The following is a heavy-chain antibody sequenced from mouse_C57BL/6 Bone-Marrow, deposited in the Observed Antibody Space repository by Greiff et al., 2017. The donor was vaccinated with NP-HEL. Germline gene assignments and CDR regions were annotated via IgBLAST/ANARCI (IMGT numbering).Heavy chain of an antibody. CDR3: ARDTTVVDYFDY. CDR1: GYTFTSYW. Sequence: QVQLQQSGAELVKPGASVKLSCKASGYTFTSYWMQWVKQRPGQGLEWIGEIDPSDSYTNYNQKFKGKATLTVDTSSSTAYMQLSSLTSEDSAVYYCARDTTVVDYFDYWGQGTTLTVSS. CDR2: IDPSDSYT. V-gene: IGHV1-50*01. J-gene: IGHJ2*01. D-gene: IGHD1-1*01.